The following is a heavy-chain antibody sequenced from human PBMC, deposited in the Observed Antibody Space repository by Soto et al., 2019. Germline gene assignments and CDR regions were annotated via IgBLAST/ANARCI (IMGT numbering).Heavy chain of an antibody. CDR3: ARVRGYIWQNYFDL. CDR2: IYYSGTT. D-gene: IGHD6-25*01. Sequence: PSETLSLTCTVPGGSINSGGSYWTWIRHHPGKGLEWFGNIYYSGTTHYNPSLEGRVFISLDTSRNQFSLKVTSVTAADSAVYYCARVRGYIWQNYFDLWCLGILVTVSS. J-gene: IGHJ5*02. V-gene: IGHV4-31*03. CDR1: GGSINSGGSY.